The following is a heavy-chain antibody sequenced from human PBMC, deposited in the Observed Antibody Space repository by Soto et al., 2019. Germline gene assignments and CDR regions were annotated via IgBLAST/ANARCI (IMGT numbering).Heavy chain of an antibody. CDR1: GGTFSSYA. D-gene: IGHD3-10*01. J-gene: IGHJ6*02. V-gene: IGHV1-69*13. Sequence: ASVKVSCKASGGTFSSYAISWVRQAPGQGLEWMGGIIPIFGTANYAQKFQGGVTITADESTSTAYMELSSLRSEDTAVYYCARDPYYYGSGSYYIFYYGMDVWGQGTTVTVSS. CDR2: IIPIFGTA. CDR3: ARDPYYYGSGSYYIFYYGMDV.